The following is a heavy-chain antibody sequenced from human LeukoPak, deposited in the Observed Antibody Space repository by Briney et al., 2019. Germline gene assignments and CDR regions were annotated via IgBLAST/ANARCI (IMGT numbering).Heavy chain of an antibody. Sequence: GGSLRLSCAASGFMFSGYAMSWVRQAPGKGLEWVSVISGSGGSTHYADSVQGRFTISRDNSKNTLFLQSNSLRIEDTAVYYCAKESPIFDYWGQGTLVAVSS. CDR2: ISGSGGST. CDR3: AKESPIFDY. V-gene: IGHV3-23*01. CDR1: GFMFSGYA. J-gene: IGHJ4*02.